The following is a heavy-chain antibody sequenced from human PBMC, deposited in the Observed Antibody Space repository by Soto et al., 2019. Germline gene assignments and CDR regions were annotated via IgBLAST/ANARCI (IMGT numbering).Heavy chain of an antibody. CDR3: ARDLTDYNYEYKFGF. Sequence: GGSLRLSCAASGFIFSDFGMHWVRQSPGKGLEWVAVISFEGSNKYYADSVKGRFTISRDDSKNTVYLELNSLRPGDTAVYYCARDLTDYNYEYKFGFWGQGTLVTVSS. CDR1: GFIFSDFG. D-gene: IGHD4-4*01. V-gene: IGHV3-30*03. CDR2: ISFEGSNK. J-gene: IGHJ4*02.